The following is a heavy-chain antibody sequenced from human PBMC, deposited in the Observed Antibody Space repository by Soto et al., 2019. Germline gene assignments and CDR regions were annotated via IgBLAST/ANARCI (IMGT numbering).Heavy chain of an antibody. V-gene: IGHV4-59*01. CDR1: TACIGSYY. CDR2: IHYSGST. J-gene: IGHJ4*02. Sequence: EALSLSGSDSTACIGSYYWGWIRQPPGKGLEWIGYIHYSGSTKYNPSLKRRVTISIDTSKKQFSLKRTSVTAADTAVYYSARVGWTTVGYYFDYWGQGALVTVSS. CDR3: ARVGWTTVGYYFDY. D-gene: IGHD4-17*01.